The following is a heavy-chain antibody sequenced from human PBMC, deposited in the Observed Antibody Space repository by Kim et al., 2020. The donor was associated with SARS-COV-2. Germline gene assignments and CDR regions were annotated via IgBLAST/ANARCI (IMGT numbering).Heavy chain of an antibody. CDR3: AKDIKQWLALYYFDY. Sequence: GGSLRLSCAASGFTFSSYAMSWVRQAPGKGLEWVSAISGSGGSTYYADSVKGRFTISRDNSKNTLYLQMNSLRAEDTAVYYCAKDIKQWLALYYFDYWGQGTLVTVSS. CDR1: GFTFSSYA. CDR2: ISGSGGST. D-gene: IGHD6-19*01. V-gene: IGHV3-23*01. J-gene: IGHJ4*02.